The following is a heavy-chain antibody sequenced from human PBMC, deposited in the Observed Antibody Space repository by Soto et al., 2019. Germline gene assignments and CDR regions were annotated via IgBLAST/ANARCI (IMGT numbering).Heavy chain of an antibody. D-gene: IGHD2-15*01. CDR3: VRTSLVVAAATREDY. Sequence: EVQLVESGGGLVQPGGSLRLSCAASGFTFSSYWMHWVRQAPGKGLVWVSRINSDGSSTSYADSVKGRFTISRDNAKNALYLQMNSWRADDTAVYYCVRTSLVVAAATREDYWGQGTLVTVSS. V-gene: IGHV3-74*01. CDR2: INSDGSST. J-gene: IGHJ4*02. CDR1: GFTFSSYW.